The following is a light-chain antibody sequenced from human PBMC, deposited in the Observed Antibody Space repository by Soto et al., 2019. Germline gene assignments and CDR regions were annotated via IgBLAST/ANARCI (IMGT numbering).Light chain of an antibody. CDR2: DAS. CDR3: HQRSDWPWT. Sequence: EIVLTQSPATLSLSPGERATLSCRASQSVGGNLAWYQHKPGQAPRLLIYDASTRATGIPARFSGSGSGTDFILTISSLEPEDFAVYYCHQRSDWPWTFGQGTKVEIK. J-gene: IGKJ1*01. V-gene: IGKV3-11*01. CDR1: QSVGGN.